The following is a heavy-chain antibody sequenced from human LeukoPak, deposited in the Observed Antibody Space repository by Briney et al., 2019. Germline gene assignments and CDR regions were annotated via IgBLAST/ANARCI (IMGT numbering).Heavy chain of an antibody. CDR3: ARAGRYCSSTSCPPGGDYFDY. D-gene: IGHD2-2*01. CDR1: GFTFDDYG. J-gene: IGHJ4*02. Sequence: GGSLRLSCAASGFTFDDYGMSSVRHAAGKGLEWVSGINWNGGRTGYADSVKGRFTISRDNAKHSLYLQMNSLRAEDTALYYCARAGRYCSSTSCPPGGDYFDYWGQGTLVTVSS. CDR2: INWNGGRT. V-gene: IGHV3-20*04.